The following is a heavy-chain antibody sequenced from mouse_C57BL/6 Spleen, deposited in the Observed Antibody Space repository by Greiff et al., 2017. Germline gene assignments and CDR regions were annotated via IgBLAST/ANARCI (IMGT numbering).Heavy chain of an antibody. Sequence: QVQLQQPGAELVRPGTSVKLSCKASGYTFTSYWMHWVKQRPGQGLEWIGVIDPSDSYTNYNQKFKGKATLTVDTSSSTAYMQLSSLTSEDSAVDYCAIITTGYFDVWGTGTTVTVSS. CDR2: IDPSDSYT. CDR3: AIITTGYFDV. CDR1: GYTFTSYW. V-gene: IGHV1-59*01. J-gene: IGHJ1*03. D-gene: IGHD1-1*01.